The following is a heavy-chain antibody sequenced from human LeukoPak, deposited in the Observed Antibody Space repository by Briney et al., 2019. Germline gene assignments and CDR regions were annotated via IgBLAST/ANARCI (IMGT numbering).Heavy chain of an antibody. CDR1: GGTFSSYA. CDR3: ARDGTGDRIFDY. D-gene: IGHD7-27*01. CDR2: IIPILGIA. Sequence: SVKVSCKASGGTFSSYAISWVRQAPGQGLERMGRIIPILGIANYAQKFQGRVTITADKSTSTAYMELSSLRSEDTAVYYCARDGTGDRIFDYWGQGTLVTVSS. V-gene: IGHV1-69*04. J-gene: IGHJ4*02.